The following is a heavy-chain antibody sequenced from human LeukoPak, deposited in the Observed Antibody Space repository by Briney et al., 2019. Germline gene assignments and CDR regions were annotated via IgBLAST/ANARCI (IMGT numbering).Heavy chain of an antibody. J-gene: IGHJ4*02. V-gene: IGHV4-59*01. CDR2: IYNSEST. Sequence: SETLSLTCSVSGGSISSSYWNWIRQPPGKGLEWIGFIYNSESTNHNPSLKSRVTISVDTSKNQFSLKLTSVTAADTAVYYRAGDTVSNGIGSFDYWGQGILVTVSS. CDR1: GGSISSSY. D-gene: IGHD2-8*01. CDR3: AGDTVSNGIGSFDY.